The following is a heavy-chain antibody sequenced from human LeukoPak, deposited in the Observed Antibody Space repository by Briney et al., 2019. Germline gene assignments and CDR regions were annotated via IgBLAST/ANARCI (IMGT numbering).Heavy chain of an antibody. CDR1: GYTFTSYG. Sequence: SVKVSCKASGYTFTSYGISWVRQAPGQGLEWMGRIIPIFGTANYAQKFQGRVTITTDESTSTAYMELSSLRSEDTAVYYCATNSGVVITYYFDYWGQGTLVTVSS. D-gene: IGHD3-3*01. V-gene: IGHV1-69*05. J-gene: IGHJ4*02. CDR2: IIPIFGTA. CDR3: ATNSGVVITYYFDY.